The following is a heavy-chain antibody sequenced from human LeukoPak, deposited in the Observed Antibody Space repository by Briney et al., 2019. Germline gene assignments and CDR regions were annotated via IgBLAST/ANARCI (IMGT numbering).Heavy chain of an antibody. V-gene: IGHV1-2*06. J-gene: IGHJ3*02. CDR3: ARVYCSSTSCYFGAFDI. CDR1: GYTFTGYY. Sequence: ASVKVSCKASGYTFTGYYMHWVRQAPGQGLEWMGRINPNSGGTNYAQTFQGRVTMTRDTSISTAYMELSRLRSDDTAVYYCARVYCSSTSCYFGAFDIWGQGTMVTVSS. D-gene: IGHD2-2*01. CDR2: INPNSGGT.